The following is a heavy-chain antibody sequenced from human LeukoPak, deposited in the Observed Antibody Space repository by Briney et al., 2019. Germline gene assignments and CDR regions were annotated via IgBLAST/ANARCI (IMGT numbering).Heavy chain of an antibody. D-gene: IGHD3-10*01. CDR1: GGSISSYY. Sequence: KPSETLSLTCTVSGGSISSYYWSWIRQPPGKGPEWIGYIYYSGSTNYNPSLKSRVTISVDTSKNQFSLKLSSVTAADTAVYYCAATRGAFDIWGQGTMVTVSS. V-gene: IGHV4-59*01. J-gene: IGHJ3*02. CDR2: IYYSGST. CDR3: AATRGAFDI.